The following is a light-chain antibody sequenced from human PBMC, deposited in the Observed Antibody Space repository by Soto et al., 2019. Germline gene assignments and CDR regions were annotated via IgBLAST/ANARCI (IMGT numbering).Light chain of an antibody. CDR3: QHYGRSPLFT. J-gene: IGKJ3*01. CDR1: QSISSSY. Sequence: IVLTQSPGTLSLSPGERATLSCRASQSISSSYLAWYQQKPGQAPRLLIYGASSRATGIPDRFSGSGSGTDLTLTISKLEPEDLAVYYCQHYGRSPLFTFGPGTKVDIK. V-gene: IGKV3-20*01. CDR2: GAS.